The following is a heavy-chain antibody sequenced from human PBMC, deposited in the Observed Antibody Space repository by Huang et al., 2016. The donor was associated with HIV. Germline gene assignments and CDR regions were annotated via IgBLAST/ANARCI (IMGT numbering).Heavy chain of an antibody. CDR2: ISYKGSP. J-gene: IGHJ6*03. CDR1: GGSIRSSDYH. V-gene: IGHV4-39*01. Sequence: QLLLQESGPGLVKPSEALALTCAVSGGSIRSSDYHWGWIRQPPGKGLEWSGRISYKGSPHYSPSLKSRVTIAVDTSKNLFFLNLTSMTAADTAVYYCARHREGPVAYYSGWGSHLNYMDVWGRGRTVVVSS. D-gene: IGHD3-10*01. CDR3: ARHREGPVAYYSGWGSHLNYMDV.